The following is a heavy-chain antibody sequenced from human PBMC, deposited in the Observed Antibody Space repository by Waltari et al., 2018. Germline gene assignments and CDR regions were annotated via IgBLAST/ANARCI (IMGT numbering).Heavy chain of an antibody. CDR2: ISGTSSII. V-gene: IGHV3-48*01. CDR3: ARGKYTSDRSFDY. CDR1: QFTFSTYR. Sequence: EVQLVESGGGLVQPGGSLRLSCAASQFTFSTYRLNWVRQAPGRGLEWVSYISGTSSIIYYGDSVKGRFTISRDNAKNSLYLQMNSLRAEDTAVYFCARGKYTSDRSFDYWGQGTLVTVSS. D-gene: IGHD6-19*01. J-gene: IGHJ4*02.